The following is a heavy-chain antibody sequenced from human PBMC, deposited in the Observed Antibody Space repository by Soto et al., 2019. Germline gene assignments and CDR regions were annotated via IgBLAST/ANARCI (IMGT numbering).Heavy chain of an antibody. CDR2: IYYSGST. V-gene: IGHV4-39*01. CDR1: GGSISSSSYY. CDR3: ARQRLGLVIILDY. Sequence: SETLSLTCTVSGGSISSSSYYWGWIRQPPGKGLEWIGSIYYSGSTYYNPSLKSRVTISVDTSKNQFSLKLSSVTAADTAVYYCARQRLGLVIILDYWGQGTLVT. J-gene: IGHJ4*02. D-gene: IGHD3-9*01.